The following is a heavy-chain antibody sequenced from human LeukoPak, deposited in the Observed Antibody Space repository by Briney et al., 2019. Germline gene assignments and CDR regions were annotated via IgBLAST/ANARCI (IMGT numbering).Heavy chain of an antibody. Sequence: GGSLRLSCAASGFTLSSYDMHWVRQATGKGLEWVSAIGTAGDTYYPGSVKGRFTISRENAKNSLYLQMNSLRAGDTAVYYCARAYYDSSGYWGFDYWGQGTLVTVSS. CDR2: IGTAGDT. CDR1: GFTLSSYD. J-gene: IGHJ4*02. D-gene: IGHD3-22*01. CDR3: ARAYYDSSGYWGFDY. V-gene: IGHV3-13*01.